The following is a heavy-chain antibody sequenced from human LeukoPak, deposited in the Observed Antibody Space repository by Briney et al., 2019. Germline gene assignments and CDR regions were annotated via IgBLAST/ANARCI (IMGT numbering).Heavy chain of an antibody. V-gene: IGHV3-7*01. CDR2: IKQDGSEK. J-gene: IGHJ3*02. D-gene: IGHD1-26*01. CDR1: GFTFSSYW. CDR3: ARDVGASAPDAFDI. Sequence: GGSLRLSCAASGFTFSSYWMSWVRQAPGKRLEWVANIKQDGSEKYYVDSVKGRFTISRDNAKNSLYLQMNSLRAEDTDVYYCARDVGASAPDAFDIWGQGTMVTVSS.